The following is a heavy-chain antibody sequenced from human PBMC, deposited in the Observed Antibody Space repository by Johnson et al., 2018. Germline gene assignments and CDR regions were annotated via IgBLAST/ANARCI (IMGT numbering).Heavy chain of an antibody. V-gene: IGHV1-69*08. CDR2: IILVLGSA. Sequence: QVQLVQSGAEVKKPGSSVRVSCQASGGTFSSYSINWVRQAPGQGFEWIGRIILVLGSANYSPKFQGRVTITADKSTSTSYLSLRSLSFEDTALYYCARDLNYSGTYLRYFQHWGQGTLVTVSS. CDR1: GGTFSSYS. D-gene: IGHD1-26*01. J-gene: IGHJ1*01. CDR3: ARDLNYSGTYLRYFQH.